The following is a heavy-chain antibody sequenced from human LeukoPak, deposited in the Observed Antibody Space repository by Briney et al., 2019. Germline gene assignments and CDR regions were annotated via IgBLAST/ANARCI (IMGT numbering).Heavy chain of an antibody. CDR1: GDSVSSNSAA. CDR3: ARGGNYSDSSGYYYELSY. J-gene: IGHJ4*02. D-gene: IGHD3-22*01. Sequence: SQTLSLTCAISGDSVSSNSAAWNWIRQSPSRGLEWLGRTYDRSKWYNDYAVSVKSRTIINADTSKNQFPLQLNSVTPEDTAVYYCARGGNYSDSSGYYYELSYWGQGPLVTVSS. V-gene: IGHV6-1*01. CDR2: TYDRSKWYN.